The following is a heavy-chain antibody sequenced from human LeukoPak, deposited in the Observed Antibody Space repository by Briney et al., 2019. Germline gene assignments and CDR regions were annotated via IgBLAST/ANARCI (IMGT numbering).Heavy chain of an antibody. Sequence: PAAPVTLSCKASGYTFTSYDINWVRQATGQGLEWMGWINPNSGNTGYAQKFQGRVTMSRYTSISTAYMELSSLRSEDTAVYYCARPSRKYSWNYISWGQGTLVTVSS. CDR2: INPNSGNT. V-gene: IGHV1-8*01. J-gene: IGHJ5*02. CDR3: ARPSRKYSWNYIS. D-gene: IGHD1-7*01. CDR1: GYTFTSYD.